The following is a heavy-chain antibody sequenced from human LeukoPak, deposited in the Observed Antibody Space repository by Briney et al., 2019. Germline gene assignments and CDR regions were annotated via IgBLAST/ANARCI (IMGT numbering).Heavy chain of an antibody. V-gene: IGHV3-23*01. CDR2: ISGSGGST. CDR3: AASSGYYYTAFRY. J-gene: IGHJ4*02. D-gene: IGHD3-22*01. Sequence: WGSLRLSCAASGFTFSSYGMSWVRQAPGKVLEWVSAISGSGGSTYYADSVKGRFTISRDNSKNTLYLQMNSLRAEDTAVYYCAASSGYYYTAFRYWGQGTLVTVSS. CDR1: GFTFSSYG.